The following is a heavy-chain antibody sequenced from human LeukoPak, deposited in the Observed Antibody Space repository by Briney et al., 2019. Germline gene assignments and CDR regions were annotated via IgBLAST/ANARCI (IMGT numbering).Heavy chain of an antibody. Sequence: PGRCLRLSCEASGFSFSNYFMSWIRQAPGKGLEWVSYITNSGRSTNYTDARKGRFTISRDNAKKSIYLEMPDMRAEDTGVYYCAREAGGNYHVFDSWGQGTLVTVSS. D-gene: IGHD4-23*01. J-gene: IGHJ4*02. CDR3: AREAGGNYHVFDS. CDR1: GFSFSNYF. CDR2: ITNSGRST. V-gene: IGHV3-11*04.